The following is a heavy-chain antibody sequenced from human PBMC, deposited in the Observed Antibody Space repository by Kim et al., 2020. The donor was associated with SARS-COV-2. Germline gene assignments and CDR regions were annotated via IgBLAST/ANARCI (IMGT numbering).Heavy chain of an antibody. CDR3: AKETLYCSSTTCYPDAFDI. J-gene: IGHJ3*02. V-gene: IGHV3-23*01. D-gene: IGHD2-2*01. CDR1: GFTFSSYA. Sequence: GGSLRLSCAASGFTFSSYAMNWVRQAPGKGLEWVSAISGSGGTAYSADSVKGRFSISRDNSKNTLYLQMNSLRAEDTAVYYCAKETLYCSSTTCYPDAFDIWGQGTMVTVSS. CDR2: ISGSGGTA.